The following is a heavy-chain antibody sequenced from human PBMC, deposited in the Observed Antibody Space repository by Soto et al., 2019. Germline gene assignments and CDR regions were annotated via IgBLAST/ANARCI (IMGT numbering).Heavy chain of an antibody. Sequence: QITLKESGPTVVKPTQTLTLTCTFSGCALTTGGVSVGWVRQPPGKAREWLAVIYWDDDKRYSPSLRSRLTITRDPSRSQVVLTFTNMDRGDTATYFCAYSEGEPLAGGPHGTTRFTTWGPGPLVPVSS. CDR2: IYWDDDK. D-gene: IGHD2-8*02. CDR1: GCALTTGGVS. J-gene: IGHJ4*02. V-gene: IGHV2-5*02. CDR3: AYSEGEPLAGGPHGTTRFTT.